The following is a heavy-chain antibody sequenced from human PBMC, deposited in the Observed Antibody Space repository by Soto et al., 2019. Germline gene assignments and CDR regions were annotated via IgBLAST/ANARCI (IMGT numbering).Heavy chain of an antibody. CDR1: GFTFSSYA. D-gene: IGHD1-1*01. CDR2: ISGSGGST. V-gene: IGHV3-23*01. J-gene: IGHJ4*02. Sequence: GGSLRLSCAASGFTFSSYAMSWVRQAPGKGLEWVSAISGSGGSTYYADSVKGRFTISRDNSKNTLYLQMNSLRAEDTAVYYCANVMSRGQLEPFDYWGQGTLVTVSS. CDR3: ANVMSRGQLEPFDY.